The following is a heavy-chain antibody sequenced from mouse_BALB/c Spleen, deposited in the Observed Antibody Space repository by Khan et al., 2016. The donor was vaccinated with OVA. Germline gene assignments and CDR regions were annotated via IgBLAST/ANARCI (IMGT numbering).Heavy chain of an antibody. CDR3: ARSNYYGGSLYAMDY. V-gene: IGHV1S41*01. Sequence: DLVKPGASVKLSCKASGYTFTSYWIYWIKQRPGEGLEWIGRLGPGSGSSYYNEMFKGKATLTVDTSPNTAYIQLSSLSSEDSAVYFCARSNYYGGSLYAMDYWGQGTSVTVSS. D-gene: IGHD1-1*01. CDR2: LGPGSGSS. CDR1: GYTFTSYW. J-gene: IGHJ4*01.